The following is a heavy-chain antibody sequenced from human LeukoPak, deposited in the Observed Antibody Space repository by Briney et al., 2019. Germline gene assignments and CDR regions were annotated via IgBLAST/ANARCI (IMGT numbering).Heavy chain of an antibody. V-gene: IGHV4-34*01. J-gene: IGHJ5*02. Sequence: SETLSLTCAVYGGSFSGYYWSWIRQPPGKGLEWIGEINHSGSTNYNPSLKSRVTISLDTSKNQFSLKLSSVTAADTAFYYCARHTSTGGWDWFDPWGQGTLVTVSS. CDR2: INHSGST. CDR3: ARHTSTGGWDWFDP. D-gene: IGHD5-18*01. CDR1: GGSFSGYY.